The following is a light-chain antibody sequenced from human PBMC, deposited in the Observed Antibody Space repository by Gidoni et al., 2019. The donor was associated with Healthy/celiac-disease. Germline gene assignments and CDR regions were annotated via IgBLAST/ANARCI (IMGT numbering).Light chain of an antibody. V-gene: IGKV1-9*01. CDR3: QQLNSYPLT. CDR1: QGISSY. J-gene: IGKJ4*01. CDR2: AAS. Sequence: DIQLTQSPSFLSASVGDRVTITCLASQGISSYLAWYQQKPGKAPKLLIYAASTLQSGVPSRFSGSGSGTEFTLTISSLQPEDFATYYCQQLNSYPLTCGGGTKVEIK.